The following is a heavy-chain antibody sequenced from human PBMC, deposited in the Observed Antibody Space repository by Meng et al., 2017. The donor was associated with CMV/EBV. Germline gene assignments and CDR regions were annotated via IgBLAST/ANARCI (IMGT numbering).Heavy chain of an antibody. V-gene: IGHV1-69*10. D-gene: IGHD2-2*02. CDR1: GGTFSSYA. CDR3: AREGYCSSTSCYISRDYYYYGMDV. J-gene: IGHJ6*02. CDR2: IIPILGIA. Sequence: SVKVSCKASGGTFSSYAISWVRQAPGQGLEWMGGIIPILGIANYAQKFQGRVTITADKSTSTAYMELSSLRSEDTAVYYCAREGYCSSTSCYISRDYYYYGMDVWGQGTMVTVSS.